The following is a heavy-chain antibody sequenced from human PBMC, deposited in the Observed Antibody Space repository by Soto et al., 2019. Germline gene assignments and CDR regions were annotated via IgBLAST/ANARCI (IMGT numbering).Heavy chain of an antibody. CDR2: ISGSGANT. J-gene: IGHJ4*02. CDR1: GFTFSNYA. D-gene: IGHD3-10*01. CDR3: AKDLVYFDSGTYSTLDY. V-gene: IGHV3-23*01. Sequence: PGGSLRLSCAASGFTFSNYAMNWVRQAPGQGLEWVSGISGSGANTYYADFVKGRFTISRDNSKNTLYLQMNSLRAEDTAVYYCAKDLVYFDSGTYSTLDYWGQGTLVTVSS.